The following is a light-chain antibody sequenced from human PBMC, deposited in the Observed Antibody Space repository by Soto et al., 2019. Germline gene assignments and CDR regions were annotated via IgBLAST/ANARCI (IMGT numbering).Light chain of an antibody. V-gene: IGKV3-15*01. Sequence: EIMMTQSPANVSVFPGERATLSCRASQSIDSDLAWYQQKPGHVPRLLIHGASTRATGVPARFSGSGSGTEFTLTLISLQSDDFAVYYCQQYSHWRTFGPGTKVEIK. CDR2: GAS. CDR1: QSIDSD. J-gene: IGKJ1*01. CDR3: QQYSHWRT.